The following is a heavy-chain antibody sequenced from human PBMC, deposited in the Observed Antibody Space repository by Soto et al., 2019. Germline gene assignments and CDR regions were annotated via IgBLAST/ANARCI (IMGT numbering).Heavy chain of an antibody. CDR2: IYYSGST. V-gene: IGHV4-31*03. CDR3: AREYCSGGSCYLGVRHYFDY. J-gene: IGHJ4*02. D-gene: IGHD2-15*01. Sequence: QVQLQESGPGLVKPSQTLSLTCTVSGGSISSGGYYWSWIRQHPGKGLEWIGYIYYSGSTYYNPSLKSRVTISVDTSKNQFSLKLSSVTAADTAVYYCAREYCSGGSCYLGVRHYFDYWGQGTLVTVSS. CDR1: GGSISSGGYY.